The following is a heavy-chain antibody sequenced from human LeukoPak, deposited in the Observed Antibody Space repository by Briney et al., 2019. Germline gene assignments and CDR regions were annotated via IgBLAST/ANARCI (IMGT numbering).Heavy chain of an antibody. Sequence: GGSLRLSCAASGFTFSSYAMSWVRQAPGKGLEWVAGISGSGESTFYADSEKGRITISRDNSKNTLYLQMNSLRAEDTAVYYCAKDRGHWGPTYFDYWGQGTLVTVSS. CDR2: ISGSGEST. J-gene: IGHJ4*02. CDR1: GFTFSSYA. CDR3: AKDRGHWGPTYFDY. V-gene: IGHV3-23*01. D-gene: IGHD7-27*01.